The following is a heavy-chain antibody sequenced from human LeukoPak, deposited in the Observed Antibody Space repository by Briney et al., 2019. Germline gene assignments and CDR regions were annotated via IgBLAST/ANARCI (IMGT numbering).Heavy chain of an antibody. Sequence: SVKVSCKASGSTFSSYAISWVRQAPGQGLEWMGGIIPIFGTANYAQKFQGRVTITADESTSTAYMELSSLRSEDTAVYYCARAPPGASRHMGIDYWGQGTLVTVSS. CDR2: IIPIFGTA. CDR1: GSTFSSYA. CDR3: ARAPPGASRHMGIDY. D-gene: IGHD3-10*01. V-gene: IGHV1-69*01. J-gene: IGHJ4*02.